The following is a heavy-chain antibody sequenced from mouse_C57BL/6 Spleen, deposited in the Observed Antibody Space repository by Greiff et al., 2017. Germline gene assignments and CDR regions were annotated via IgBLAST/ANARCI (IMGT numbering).Heavy chain of an antibody. D-gene: IGHD2-3*01. V-gene: IGHV1-66*01. Sequence: VKLQESGPELVKPGASVKISCKASGYSFTSYYIHWVKQRPGQGLEWIGWIYPGSGNTKYNEKFKGKATLTADTSSSTAYMQLSSLTSEDSAVYYCAEWLLNYFGYWGQGTTLTVSS. CDR3: AEWLLNYFGY. CDR2: IYPGSGNT. J-gene: IGHJ2*01. CDR1: GYSFTSYY.